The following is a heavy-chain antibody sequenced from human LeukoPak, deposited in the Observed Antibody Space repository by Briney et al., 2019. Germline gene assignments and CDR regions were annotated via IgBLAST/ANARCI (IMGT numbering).Heavy chain of an antibody. CDR3: ARDLTDPPYYYYYIDV. J-gene: IGHJ6*03. CDR1: GFTFSSYG. Sequence: GGSLRLSCAASGFTFSSYGMHWVRQAPGKGLEWVAFIRYDGSNKYYADSVKGRFTISRDNSKNTLYLQMNSLRAEDTAVYYCARDLTDPPYYYYYIDVWGKGTTVTISS. V-gene: IGHV3-30*02. CDR2: IRYDGSNK.